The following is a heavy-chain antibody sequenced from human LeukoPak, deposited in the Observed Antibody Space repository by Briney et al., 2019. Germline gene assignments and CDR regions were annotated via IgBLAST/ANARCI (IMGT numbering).Heavy chain of an antibody. J-gene: IGHJ4*02. V-gene: IGHV1-18*01. CDR2: ISAYNGNT. CDR3: ARGVDYDSSGD. D-gene: IGHD3-22*01. Sequence: GASVKVSCKASVYTFTSYGISWVRQAPGQGLEWMGWISAYNGNTNYTQKLQGRVTMTTDTSTSTGYMELRSLRSDYTAVYYCARGVDYDSSGDWGQGTLVTVSS. CDR1: VYTFTSYG.